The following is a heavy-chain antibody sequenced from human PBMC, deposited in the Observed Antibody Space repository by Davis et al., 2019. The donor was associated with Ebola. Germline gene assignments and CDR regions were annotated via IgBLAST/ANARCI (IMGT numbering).Heavy chain of an antibody. J-gene: IGHJ6*02. Sequence: MPSEILSLTCTVSGGSVSSGSYYWSWIRQPPGKGLEWIGYIYYSGSTNYNPSLKSRVTISVDTSKNQFSLKLSSVTAADTAVYYCARAAYGDYANYYYYGMDVWGQGTTVTVSS. CDR2: IYYSGST. CDR1: GGSVSSGSYY. V-gene: IGHV4-61*01. D-gene: IGHD4-17*01. CDR3: ARAAYGDYANYYYYGMDV.